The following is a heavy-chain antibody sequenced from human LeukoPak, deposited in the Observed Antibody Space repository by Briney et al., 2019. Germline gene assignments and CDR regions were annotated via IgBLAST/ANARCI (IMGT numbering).Heavy chain of an antibody. Sequence: GGSLRLSCAASGFTFSDYYMSWIRQAPGKGLEWVSSISSQSTYIYSADSLKGRFAISRDNAKNSLYLQMNSLRAEDTAVYYCARGPHLSGWSDYWGQGTLVTVSS. CDR3: ARGPHLSGWSDY. V-gene: IGHV3-11*06. J-gene: IGHJ4*02. D-gene: IGHD6-19*01. CDR1: GFTFSDYY. CDR2: ISSQSTYI.